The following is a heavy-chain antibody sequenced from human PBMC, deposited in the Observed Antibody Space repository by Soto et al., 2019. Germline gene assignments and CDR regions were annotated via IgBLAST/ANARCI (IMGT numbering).Heavy chain of an antibody. D-gene: IGHD3-22*01. CDR1: GGSISSYY. J-gene: IGHJ4*02. CDR3: ARGNYYDSSGYFDY. Sequence: SETLSLTCTVSGGSISSYYWSWIRQPPGKGLEWIGYIYYSGSTNYNPSLKSRVTISVDTPKNQFSLKLSSVTAADTAVDYCARGNYYDSSGYFDYWGQGTRVTVSS. CDR2: IYYSGST. V-gene: IGHV4-59*01.